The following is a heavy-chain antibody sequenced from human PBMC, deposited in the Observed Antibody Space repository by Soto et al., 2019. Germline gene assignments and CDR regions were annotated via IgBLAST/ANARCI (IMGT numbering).Heavy chain of an antibody. D-gene: IGHD3-10*01. CDR3: ATNPITMVRGVIIPRGYYGMDV. CDR1: GGTFSSYA. V-gene: IGHV1-69*13. Sequence: SVKVSCKASGGTFSSYAISWVRQAPGQGLEWMGGIIPIFGTANYAQKFQGRVTITADESTSTAYMELSSLRSEDTAVYYCATNPITMVRGVIIPRGYYGMDVWGQGTTVTVSS. CDR2: IIPIFGTA. J-gene: IGHJ6*02.